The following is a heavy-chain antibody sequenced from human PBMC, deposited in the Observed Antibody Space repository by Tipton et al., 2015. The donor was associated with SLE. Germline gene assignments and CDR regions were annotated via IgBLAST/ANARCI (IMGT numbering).Heavy chain of an antibody. V-gene: IGHV3-23*01. J-gene: IGHJ4*02. CDR2: ISGSGAGT. D-gene: IGHD2-2*01. CDR3: AKRVVTVGTLGGFDS. CDR1: GFTFSNYA. Sequence: SLRLSCAASGFTFSNYAMSWVRQAPGKGLEWVAGISGSGAGTYLADRLKGRFTISRDNAKNTLYLQMNSLRVEDTAVYYCAKRVVTVGTLGGFDSWGQGTLVTVSS.